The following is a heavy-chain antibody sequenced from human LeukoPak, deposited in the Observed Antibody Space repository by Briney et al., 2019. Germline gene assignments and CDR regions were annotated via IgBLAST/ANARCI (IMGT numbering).Heavy chain of an antibody. CDR3: AKDQLGYCSSTSCCPLDY. CDR2: IRYDGSNK. V-gene: IGHV3-30*02. CDR1: GFTFSSYG. J-gene: IGHJ4*02. Sequence: GGSLRLSCAASGFTFSSYGMHWVRQAPGKGLEWVAFIRYDGSNKYYADSVKGRFTISRDNSKNTLYLQMNSLRAEDTAVYYCAKDQLGYCSSTSCCPLDYWGQGTLVTVSS. D-gene: IGHD2-2*01.